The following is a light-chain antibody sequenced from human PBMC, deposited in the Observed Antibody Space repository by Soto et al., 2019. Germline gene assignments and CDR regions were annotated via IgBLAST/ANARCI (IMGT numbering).Light chain of an antibody. CDR1: RRDIGASNS. J-gene: IGLJ1*01. CDR2: EAT. V-gene: IGLV2-14*01. CDR3: ISYKTDDTFA. Sequence: QSVLTQPASVSGSPGQSITISCTGTRRDIGASNSASWYQHLPGRSPTLIIYEATNRPSGVSERFSGSKAGDTASLTTSALQADDESEYFCISYKTDDTFAFGGVTKVTVL.